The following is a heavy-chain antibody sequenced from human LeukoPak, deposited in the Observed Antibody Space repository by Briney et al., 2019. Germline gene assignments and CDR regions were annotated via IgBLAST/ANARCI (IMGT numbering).Heavy chain of an antibody. Sequence: PLETLSLACAVYGGSFSGYYWSWIRQPPGKGLEWIGEINHSGSTNYNPSLESRVTISVDTSKNQFSLKLSSVTAADTAVYYCARVRYYDSPADYWGQGTLVTVSS. CDR3: ARVRYYDSPADY. J-gene: IGHJ4*02. D-gene: IGHD3-22*01. CDR1: GGSFSGYY. CDR2: INHSGST. V-gene: IGHV4-34*01.